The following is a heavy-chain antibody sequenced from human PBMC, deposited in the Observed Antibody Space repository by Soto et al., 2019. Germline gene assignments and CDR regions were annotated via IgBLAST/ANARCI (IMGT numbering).Heavy chain of an antibody. CDR3: ARGDCVGGTCYSLAGSFYYYMDV. J-gene: IGHJ6*03. CDR2: INSDGSVS. D-gene: IGHD2-15*01. Sequence: EVQLVESGGGLVQPGGSLRLSCAASGFTFSNYWMHWVRQAPGKGLEWVSRINSDGSVSSHADSVRGRLTISRDNVKNTLYLHMDSLRAEDTAVYFCARGDCVGGTCYSLAGSFYYYMDVWGKGTTVTVFS. V-gene: IGHV3-74*02. CDR1: GFTFSNYW.